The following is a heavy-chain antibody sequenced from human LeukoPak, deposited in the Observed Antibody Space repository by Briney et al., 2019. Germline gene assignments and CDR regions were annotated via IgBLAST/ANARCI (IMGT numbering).Heavy chain of an antibody. CDR3: ARHGTGSSSDYDF. CDR1: GYSFISYW. V-gene: IGHV5-51*01. Sequence: GESLKISCKASGYSFISYWIGWVRQMPGKGLEWMGIIYPGDSNTRYSPSFQGQVNISVDKSISTAFLQWSSLKASDTAIYYCARHGTGSSSDYDFWAQGTLVTVSS. D-gene: IGHD3-22*01. CDR2: IYPGDSNT. J-gene: IGHJ4*02.